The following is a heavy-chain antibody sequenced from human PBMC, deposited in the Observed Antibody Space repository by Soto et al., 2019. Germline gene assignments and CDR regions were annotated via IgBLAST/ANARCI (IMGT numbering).Heavy chain of an antibody. CDR1: GGSFSGYY. Sequence: SETLSLTCAVYGGSFSGYYWSWIRQPPGKGLEWIGEINHSGSTDYNPSLKSRVTISVDTSKNQFSLKLSSVAAADTAVYYCARVTGAGISGWNRVDRLPAPQFDYWGQGTLVTVSS. CDR3: ARVTGAGISGWNRVDRLPAPQFDY. V-gene: IGHV4-34*01. J-gene: IGHJ4*02. D-gene: IGHD6-19*01. CDR2: INHSGST.